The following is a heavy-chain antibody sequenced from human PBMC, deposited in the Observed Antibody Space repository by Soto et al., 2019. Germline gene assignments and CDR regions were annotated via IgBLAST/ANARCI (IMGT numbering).Heavy chain of an antibody. CDR1: GFTFTSSA. J-gene: IGHJ6*02. V-gene: IGHV1-58*01. Sequence: GSSVKVSCKASGFTFTSSAVQWVRQARGQRLEWIGWIVVGSGNTNYAQKFQERVTITRDMSTSTAYMELSSLRSEDTAVYYCAAASTMVLGVIIPYYYYGMDVWGQRTTVTVSS. D-gene: IGHD3-10*01. CDR3: AAASTMVLGVIIPYYYYGMDV. CDR2: IVVGSGNT.